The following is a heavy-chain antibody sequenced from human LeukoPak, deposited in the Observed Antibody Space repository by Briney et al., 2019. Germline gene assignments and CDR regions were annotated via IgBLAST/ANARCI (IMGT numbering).Heavy chain of an antibody. J-gene: IGHJ4*02. V-gene: IGHV4-38-2*01. CDR2: ISHSGIT. Sequence: PSETLSLTCAASGYSISSNYYWGWIRQPPGKGLEWIGSISHSGITYYNPSLKSRVTMSVDTSKNEFSLKLSSVTAADTAVYYCAREKGSGSYFLDYWGQGTLVTVSS. CDR3: AREKGSGSYFLDY. D-gene: IGHD3-10*01. CDR1: GYSISSNYY.